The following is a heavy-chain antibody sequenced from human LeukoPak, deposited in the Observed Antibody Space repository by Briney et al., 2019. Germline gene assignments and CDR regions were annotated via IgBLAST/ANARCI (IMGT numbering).Heavy chain of an antibody. D-gene: IGHD5-18*01. CDR2: IYHSGST. CDR1: GYSISSGYY. Sequence: SETLSLTCAVSGYSISSGYYWGWIRQPPGKGLEWIGSIYHSGSTNYNPSLKSRVTISVDTSKNQFSLKLSSVTAADTAVYYCARGLSYGHDYWGQGTLVTVSS. V-gene: IGHV4-38-2*01. J-gene: IGHJ4*02. CDR3: ARGLSYGHDY.